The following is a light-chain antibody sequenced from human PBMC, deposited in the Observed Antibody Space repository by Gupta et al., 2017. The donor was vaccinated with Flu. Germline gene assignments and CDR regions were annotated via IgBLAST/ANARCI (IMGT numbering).Light chain of an antibody. CDR1: SCDIGSYNY. V-gene: IGLV2-14*03. J-gene: IGLJ2*01. Sequence: QSALTQPASVSGSPGQSITISCTGTSCDIGSYNYVSWYQQHPGQAPKLLIYGVTNRPSGVSDRFSASKSGDTASLTISGLQAEDEADYYCSSYISGSTLVFGGGTKLTVL. CDR3: SSYISGSTLV. CDR2: GVT.